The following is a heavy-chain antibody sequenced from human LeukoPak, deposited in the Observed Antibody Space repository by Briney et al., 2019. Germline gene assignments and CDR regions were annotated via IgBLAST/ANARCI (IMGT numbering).Heavy chain of an antibody. Sequence: GASVKVSCKASGYTFTSYYMHWVRQAPGQGLEWMGWIDPNSGGTNYAQKFQGRVTMTRDTSISTAYMVLNRLRSDDTAVYYCAREYYYGSGNYYNRIDYWGQGTLVTVSS. CDR2: IDPNSGGT. J-gene: IGHJ4*02. CDR3: AREYYYGSGNYYNRIDY. V-gene: IGHV1-2*02. D-gene: IGHD3-10*01. CDR1: GYTFTSYY.